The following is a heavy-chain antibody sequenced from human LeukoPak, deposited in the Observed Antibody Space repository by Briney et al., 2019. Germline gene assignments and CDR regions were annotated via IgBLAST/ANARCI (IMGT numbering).Heavy chain of an antibody. CDR1: GGSISSYY. Sequence: SETLSLTCTVSGGSISSYYWSWIRQPPGKGLERIGEIDHSGSTNYNPSLQSRVTISVDTSKNQFSLKVSSVSAADTAVYYCARGNRPYGEHEAFDIWGHGTTVTVSP. V-gene: IGHV4-34*01. CDR3: ARGNRPYGEHEAFDI. CDR2: IDHSGST. J-gene: IGHJ3*02. D-gene: IGHD3-10*01.